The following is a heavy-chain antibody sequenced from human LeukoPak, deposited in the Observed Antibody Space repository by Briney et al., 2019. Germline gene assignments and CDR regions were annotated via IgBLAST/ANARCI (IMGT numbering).Heavy chain of an antibody. Sequence: SQTLSHPRAISGVNRSTNSGTRNWITQSPSRVHEWLGRTYYSSSCYIGYADTMEGRIAVNADTYKNQFSLQLASVTPEHTAVYYCARALHGGHLSRFDYWGQGILVTVS. V-gene: IGHV6-1*01. CDR1: GVNRSTNSGT. CDR2: TYYSSSCYI. CDR3: ARALHGGHLSRFDY. D-gene: IGHD2-15*01. J-gene: IGHJ4*02.